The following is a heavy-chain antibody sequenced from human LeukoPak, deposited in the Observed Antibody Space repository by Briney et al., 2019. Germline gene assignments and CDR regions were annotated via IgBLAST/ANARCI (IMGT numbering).Heavy chain of an antibody. CDR1: GFTFSSYA. CDR3: ARGQPNYYDSSGYYPGAFDI. J-gene: IGHJ3*02. D-gene: IGHD3-22*01. CDR2: ISYDGSNK. V-gene: IGHV3-30-3*01. Sequence: GGSLRLSCAASGFTFSSYAMHWVRQAPGKGLEWVAVISYDGSNKYYADSVKGRFTISRDNSKNTLYLQMNSLRAEDTAVYYCARGQPNYYDSSGYYPGAFDIWGQGTMATVSS.